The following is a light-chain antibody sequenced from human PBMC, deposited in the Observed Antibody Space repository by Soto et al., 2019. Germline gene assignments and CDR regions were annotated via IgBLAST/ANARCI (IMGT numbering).Light chain of an antibody. CDR2: DVS. CDR3: SSFTSTSTLV. J-gene: IGLJ2*01. V-gene: IGLV2-14*01. Sequence: QSALTQPASVSGSPGQSITISCTGTSSDVGGYDYVSWYQQHPGKAPKLMIYDVSNRPSGVSNRFSGSKSGSTASLTISGLQAEAAADYFCSSFTSTSTLVFGGGTKLTVL. CDR1: SSDVGGYDY.